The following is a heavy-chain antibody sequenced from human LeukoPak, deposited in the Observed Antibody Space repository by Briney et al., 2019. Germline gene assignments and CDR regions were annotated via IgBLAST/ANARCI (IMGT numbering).Heavy chain of an antibody. CDR3: ARCICCSGGSCSLDSYFDF. D-gene: IGHD2-15*01. V-gene: IGHV1-46*01. Sequence: ASVTVSCKASGYTLTNYCIHWVRQAPGQGLEWMGIINPSGGNTNSAQKFQGRVTMTRDTSTSTVYMELSSLRSEDTAVYYCARCICCSGGSCSLDSYFDFWGQGTLVTVSS. J-gene: IGHJ4*02. CDR2: INPSGGNT. CDR1: GYTLTNYC.